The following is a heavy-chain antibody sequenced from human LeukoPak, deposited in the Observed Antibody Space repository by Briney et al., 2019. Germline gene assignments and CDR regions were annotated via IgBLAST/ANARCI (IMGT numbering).Heavy chain of an antibody. D-gene: IGHD4-17*01. CDR1: GGSISSYY. Sequence: KPSETLSLTCTVSGGSISSYYWSWIRQPPGKGLEWIGYIYYSGSTNYNPSLKSRVTISVDTSKNQFSLKLSSVTAADTAVYYCARGTYGDLYYYYMDVWGKGTTVTISS. CDR2: IYYSGST. J-gene: IGHJ6*03. CDR3: ARGTYGDLYYYYMDV. V-gene: IGHV4-59*01.